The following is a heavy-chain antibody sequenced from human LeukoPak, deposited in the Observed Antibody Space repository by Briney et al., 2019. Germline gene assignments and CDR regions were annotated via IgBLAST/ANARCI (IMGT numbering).Heavy chain of an antibody. CDR2: IRYDGSNK. V-gene: IGHV3-30*02. J-gene: IGHJ4*02. CDR3: ARDPGYSSSWLQSHYFDY. CDR1: GFTFSSYG. Sequence: GGSLRLSCAASGFTFSSYGMHWVRQAPGKGLEWVAFIRYDGSNKYYADSVKGRFTISRDNSKNTLYLQMNSLRAEDTAVYYCARDPGYSSSWLQSHYFDYWGQGTLVTVSS. D-gene: IGHD6-13*01.